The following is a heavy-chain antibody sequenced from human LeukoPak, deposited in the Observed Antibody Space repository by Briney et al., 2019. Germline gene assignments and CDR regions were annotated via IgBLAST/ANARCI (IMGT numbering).Heavy chain of an antibody. J-gene: IGHJ6*02. Sequence: PGGSLILSCAASGFTFSSYSMSWVRQAPGKGLEWVSAISGSGGSTYYADSVKGRFTISRDNSKNTLYLQMNSLRAEDTAVYYCAKSSAARGRPYGMDVWGQGTTVTVSS. CDR3: AKSSAARGRPYGMDV. D-gene: IGHD6-25*01. CDR2: ISGSGGST. V-gene: IGHV3-23*01. CDR1: GFTFSSYS.